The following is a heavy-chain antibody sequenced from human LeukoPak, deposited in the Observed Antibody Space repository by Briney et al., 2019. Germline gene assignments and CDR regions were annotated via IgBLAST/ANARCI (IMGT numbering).Heavy chain of an antibody. J-gene: IGHJ4*02. CDR1: GGSISSSSYY. CDR2: ISSSSSYT. Sequence: LSLTCTVSGGSISSSSYYWGWIRQAPGKGLEWVSYISSSSSYTNHADSVKGRFTISRDNAKTSLYLQMNSLRAEDTAVYYCVRSATRSSTSFYDYWGQGTLVTVSS. D-gene: IGHD2-2*01. V-gene: IGHV3-11*06. CDR3: VRSATRSSTSFYDY.